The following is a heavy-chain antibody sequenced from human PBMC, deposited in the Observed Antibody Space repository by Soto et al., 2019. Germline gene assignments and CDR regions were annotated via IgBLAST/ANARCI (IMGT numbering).Heavy chain of an antibody. Sequence: GGSLRLSCAASGFTFSSYWMSWVRQAPGKGLEWVANIKQDGSEKYYVDSVKGRFTISRDNAKNSLYLQMNSLRAEDRGVYYCGRDYGDNWYFDLWGRGPLVPFSP. D-gene: IGHD4-17*01. CDR1: GFTFSSYW. CDR3: GRDYGDNWYFDL. CDR2: IKQDGSEK. J-gene: IGHJ2*01. V-gene: IGHV3-7*01.